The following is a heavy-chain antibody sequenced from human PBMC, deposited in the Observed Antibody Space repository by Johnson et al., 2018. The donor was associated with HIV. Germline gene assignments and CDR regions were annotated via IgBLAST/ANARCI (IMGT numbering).Heavy chain of an antibody. Sequence: EVQLVESGGGLVQPGGSLRLSCAASGFTFSRYEMNWVRQAPGKGLEWVSYISSSGSTIYYADSVKGRFTISRDNAKNSLYLQMNSLRDEDTAVYYCAKAEDECLPFDTWGQGTMVTVSS. CDR2: ISSSGSTI. J-gene: IGHJ3*02. CDR1: GFTFSRYE. V-gene: IGHV3-48*03. CDR3: AKAEDECLPFDT. D-gene: IGHD5/OR15-5a*01.